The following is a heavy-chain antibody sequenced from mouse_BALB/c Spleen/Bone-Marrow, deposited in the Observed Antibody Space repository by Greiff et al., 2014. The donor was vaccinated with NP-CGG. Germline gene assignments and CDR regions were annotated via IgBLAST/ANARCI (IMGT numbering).Heavy chain of an antibody. CDR3: TRDGSSRWYFDV. CDR2: IDPETGGT. J-gene: IGHJ1*01. V-gene: IGHV1-15*01. Sequence: VKLLESGAELVRPGASVTLSCKASGYTFTDYEMHWVKQTPVHGLEWIGAIDPETGGTAYNQKFKGKATLTADKSSSTAYMELRSLTSEDSAVYHCTRDGSSRWYFDVWGAGTTVTVSS. CDR1: GYTFTDYE. D-gene: IGHD1-1*01.